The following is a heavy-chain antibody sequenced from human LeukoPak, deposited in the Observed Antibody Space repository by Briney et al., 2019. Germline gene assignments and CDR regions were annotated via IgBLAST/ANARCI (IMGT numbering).Heavy chain of an antibody. V-gene: IGHV3-9*01. D-gene: IGHD4-17*01. J-gene: IGHJ6*02. CDR2: ISWNSGSI. CDR3: AKGGGAYCYYGMDV. CDR1: GFTFDDYA. Sequence: GRSLRLSCAASGFTFDDYAMHWVRQAPGKGLEWVSGISWNSGSIGYADSVKGRFTISRDNAKSSLYLQMNSLRAEDTALYYCAKGGGAYCYYGMDVWGQGTTVTVSS.